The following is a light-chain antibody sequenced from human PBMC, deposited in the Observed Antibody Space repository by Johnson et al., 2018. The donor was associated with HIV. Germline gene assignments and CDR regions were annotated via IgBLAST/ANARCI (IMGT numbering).Light chain of an antibody. Sequence: QSVLTQPPSVSAAPGQKVTISCSGSSSNIGNNYVSWYQQLPGPAPKLLIYENNKRPSGIPDRFSGSKSGTSATLAITGLQTGDEADYYCETRDTSLIAGGVFGTGPKVTVL. CDR1: SSNIGNNY. CDR3: ETRDTSLIAGGV. CDR2: ENN. V-gene: IGLV1-51*02. J-gene: IGLJ1*01.